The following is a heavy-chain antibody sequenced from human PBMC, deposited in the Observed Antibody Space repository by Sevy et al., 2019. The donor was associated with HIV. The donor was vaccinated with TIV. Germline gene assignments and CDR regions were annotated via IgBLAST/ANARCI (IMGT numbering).Heavy chain of an antibody. CDR3: ARSYGDYQDDAFDI. CDR2: ISAYNGNT. J-gene: IGHJ3*02. D-gene: IGHD4-17*01. Sequence: ASVKVSCKASGYTFTSYGISWVRQAPGQGLEWMGWISAYNGNTNYAQKLQGRVTMTTETSPSTAYMELRSLRSDDTAVYYCARSYGDYQDDAFDIWGQGTMVTVSS. V-gene: IGHV1-18*01. CDR1: GYTFTSYG.